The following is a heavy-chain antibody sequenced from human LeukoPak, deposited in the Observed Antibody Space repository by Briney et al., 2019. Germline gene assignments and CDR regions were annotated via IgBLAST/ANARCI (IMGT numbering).Heavy chain of an antibody. J-gene: IGHJ4*02. CDR3: AGCSTGLFDC. D-gene: IGHD1-1*01. CDR2: INHSGST. Sequence: SETLSLTCAVYGGSFSSYYWSWIRQPPGKGLEWSGEINHSGSTNYNPSLKSRVTISVDTSKNQFSLKLSSVTAADTAVYYCAGCSTGLFDCWGQGTLVTVSS. CDR1: GGSFSSYY. V-gene: IGHV4-34*01.